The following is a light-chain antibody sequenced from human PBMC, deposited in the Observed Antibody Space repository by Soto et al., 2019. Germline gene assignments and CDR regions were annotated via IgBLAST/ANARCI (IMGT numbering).Light chain of an antibody. CDR2: KAS. CDR1: QSISAW. J-gene: IGKJ5*01. CDR3: QHYDSYSTIT. V-gene: IGKV1-5*03. Sequence: DIQMTQSPSTLSASVGVRVTIACRASQSISAWLAWYQQKPGKAPNLLIYKASTLETGVPSRFSGSGSGTEFTLTISSLQPDDFATYFCQHYDSYSTITFGQGTRLEIK.